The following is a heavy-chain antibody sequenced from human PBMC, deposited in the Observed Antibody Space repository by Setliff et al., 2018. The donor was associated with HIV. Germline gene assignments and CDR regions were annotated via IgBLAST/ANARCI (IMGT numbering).Heavy chain of an antibody. V-gene: IGHV3-23*01. CDR1: GFTFSSYA. CDR2: ISGSGGST. Sequence: GGSLRLSCAASGFTFSSYAMSWVRRAPGKGLEWVSAISGSGGSTYYADSVKGRFTISRDDSKNTLYLDMGSLKTEDTAVYYCASGRGSDAIAIDYWGQGTPVTVSS. D-gene: IGHD5-12*01. CDR3: ASGRGSDAIAIDY. J-gene: IGHJ4*02.